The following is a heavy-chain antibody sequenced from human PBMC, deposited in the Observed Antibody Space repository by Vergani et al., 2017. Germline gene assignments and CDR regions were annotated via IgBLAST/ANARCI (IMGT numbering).Heavy chain of an antibody. CDR2: IYSGGST. D-gene: IGHD2-8*01. V-gene: IGHV3-53*01. Sequence: EVQLVESGGGLIQPGGSLRLSCAASGFTVSRNYMSWVRQAPGKGLEWVSVIYSGGSTYYADSVKGRFTISRDNSKNTLYLQMNSLRAEDTAVYYWARGCNGYYYYDGMDVWGKGTTVTVSS. CDR3: ARGCNGYYYYDGMDV. CDR1: GFTVSRNY. J-gene: IGHJ6*04.